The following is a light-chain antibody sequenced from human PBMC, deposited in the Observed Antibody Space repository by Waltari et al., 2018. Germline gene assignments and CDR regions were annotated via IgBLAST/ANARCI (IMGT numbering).Light chain of an antibody. J-gene: IGLJ2*01. V-gene: IGLV2-23*02. CDR3: CSYAGSGSSVV. Sequence: QSALTQHASVSGSPGQSITISCTGTSSDVGNYNLVSWYQQHPGKAPKLIIYEVSQRPSGVSTRFSGSKSGTTASLTIAGLHAEDEADFYCCSYAGSGSSVVFGGGTKLTVL. CDR1: SSDVGNYNL. CDR2: EVS.